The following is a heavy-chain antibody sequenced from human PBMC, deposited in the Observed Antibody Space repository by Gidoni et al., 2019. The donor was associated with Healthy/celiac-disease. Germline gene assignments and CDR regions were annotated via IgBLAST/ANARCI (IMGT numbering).Heavy chain of an antibody. D-gene: IGHD2-15*01. J-gene: IGHJ4*02. CDR2: IYYSGST. V-gene: IGHV4-39*01. Sequence: GLEWIGSIYYSGSTYYNPSLKSRVTISVDTSKNQFSLKLSSVTAADTAVYYCARQRRDPLLDFDYWGQGTLVTVSS. CDR3: ARQRRDPLLDFDY.